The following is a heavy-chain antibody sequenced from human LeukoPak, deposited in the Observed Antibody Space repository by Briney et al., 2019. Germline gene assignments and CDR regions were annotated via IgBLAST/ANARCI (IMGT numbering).Heavy chain of an antibody. CDR3: ARESELGVQYAFDI. V-gene: IGHV3-30-3*01. CDR1: GFTFSSYA. Sequence: PGGSLRLSCAASGFTFSSYAMHWVRQAPGKGLEWVAVISYDGSNKYYADSVKGRFTISRDNSKNTLYLQMNSLRADDTAVYYCARESELGVQYAFDIWGQGTMVTVSS. J-gene: IGHJ3*02. CDR2: ISYDGSNK. D-gene: IGHD7-27*01.